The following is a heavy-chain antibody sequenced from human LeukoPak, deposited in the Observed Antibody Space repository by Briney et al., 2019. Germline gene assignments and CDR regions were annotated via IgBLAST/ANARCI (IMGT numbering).Heavy chain of an antibody. CDR3: ARDLRDSSGYYSSSGSFDAFDI. CDR2: IIPIFGTA. V-gene: IGHV1-69*13. D-gene: IGHD3-22*01. Sequence: SVKVSCKASGGTFSSYAISWVRQAPGQGLEWMGGIIPIFGTANYAQKFQGRVTITADESTSTAYMELSSLRSEDTAVYYCARDLRDSSGYYSSSGSFDAFDIWGQGTMVTVSS. J-gene: IGHJ3*02. CDR1: GGTFSSYA.